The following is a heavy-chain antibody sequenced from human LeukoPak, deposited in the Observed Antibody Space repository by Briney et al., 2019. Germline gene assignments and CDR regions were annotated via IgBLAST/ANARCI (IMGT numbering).Heavy chain of an antibody. D-gene: IGHD3-9*01. V-gene: IGHV4-30-4*08. CDR3: ASASILTGYAK. CDR2: IYYSGST. CDR1: GGSISSGDYY. J-gene: IGHJ4*02. Sequence: SETLSLTCTVSGGSISSGDYYWSWIRQPPGKGLVWIGYIYYSGSTYYNPSLKSRVTISVDTSKNQFSLKLSSVTAADTAVYYCASASILTGYAKWGQGTLVTVSS.